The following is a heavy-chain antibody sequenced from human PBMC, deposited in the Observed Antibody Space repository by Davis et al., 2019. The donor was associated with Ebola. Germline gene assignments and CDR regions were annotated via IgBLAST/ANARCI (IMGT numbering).Heavy chain of an antibody. CDR1: GFSFSSYA. D-gene: IGHD6-19*01. CDR3: AREPIAVAGYYFDY. J-gene: IGHJ4*02. CDR2: INAGNGNT. Sequence: ASVKVSCKASGFSFSSYAMHWVRQAPGQRLEWMGWINAGNGNTKYSQKFQGRVTITRDTSASTAYMELSSLRSEDTAVYYCAREPIAVAGYYFDYWGQGTLVTVSS. V-gene: IGHV1-3*01.